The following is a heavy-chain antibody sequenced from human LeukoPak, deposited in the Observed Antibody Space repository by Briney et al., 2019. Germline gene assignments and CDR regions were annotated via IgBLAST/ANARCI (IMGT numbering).Heavy chain of an antibody. CDR1: GFTFSSYS. J-gene: IGHJ4*02. V-gene: IGHV3-21*01. CDR2: ISSSSSYI. D-gene: IGHD3-10*01. CDR3: ARDLAGNYYGSGSPHYFEN. Sequence: PGGSLRLSCAVSGFTFSSYSMNWVRQAPGKGLEWVSSISSSSSYIYYADSVKGRFTISRDNAKNSLHLQMNSLRAEDTAVYYCARDLAGNYYGSGSPHYFENWGQGTLVTVSS.